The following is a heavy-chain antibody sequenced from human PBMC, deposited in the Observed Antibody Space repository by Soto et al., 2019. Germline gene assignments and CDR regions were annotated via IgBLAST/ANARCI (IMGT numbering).Heavy chain of an antibody. CDR3: AKGDGCRFYYGMDV. V-gene: IGHV3-9*03. CDR2: ISWNSGSI. D-gene: IGHD3-16*01. J-gene: IGHJ6*02. CDR1: GFTFDDYA. Sequence: EVQLVESVGGLVQPGRSLRLSCAASGFTFDDYAMHWVRQAPGKGLEWVSGISWNSGSIGYADSVKGRFTISRDNAKNSLYLQMKSLRAEEVALYYFAKGDGCRFYYGMDVWGQGTTVTVSS.